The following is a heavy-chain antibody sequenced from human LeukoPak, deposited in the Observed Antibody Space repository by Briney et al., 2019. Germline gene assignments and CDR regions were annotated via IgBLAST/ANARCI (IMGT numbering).Heavy chain of an antibody. CDR3: ARDLAYSRLDY. V-gene: IGHV3-7*01. J-gene: IGHJ4*02. CDR1: GLTFSSSW. Sequence: GGSLRLSCAVSGLTFSSSWMDWVRQAPGKGLEWVASIDPDGNKKYSADSVKGRFTISRDNAENSLYLQMNSLRVEDTAFYYCARDLAYSRLDYWGQGMLVTVSS. CDR2: IDPDGNKK. D-gene: IGHD5-18*01.